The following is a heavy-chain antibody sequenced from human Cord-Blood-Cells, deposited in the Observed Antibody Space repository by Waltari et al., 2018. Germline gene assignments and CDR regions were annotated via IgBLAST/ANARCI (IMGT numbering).Heavy chain of an antibody. CDR3: AGSIAAASYYFDY. D-gene: IGHD6-13*01. Sequence: QLQLQESGPGLVKPSETLSLTCTVSGGSISSSSYYWGWIRQPPGKGLEWIGSIYYSGSTHYNPARKSRVTISVDTSKNQFSLKLSSVTAADTAVYYCAGSIAAASYYFDYWGQGTLVTVSS. V-gene: IGHV4-39*07. J-gene: IGHJ4*02. CDR1: GGSISSSSYY. CDR2: IYYSGST.